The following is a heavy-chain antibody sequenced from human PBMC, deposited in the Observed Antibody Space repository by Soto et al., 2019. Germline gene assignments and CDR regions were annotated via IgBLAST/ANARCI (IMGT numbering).Heavy chain of an antibody. J-gene: IGHJ4*02. CDR1: GFTVNNNY. Sequence: VGSLRLSCAASGFTVNNNYMSWVRQAPGKGLEWVALIYSGGSTYYADSVKGRFTISRDNSKNTLYLQMNSLRAEDTAVYYCATYSSLDYWGQGTLVTVSS. D-gene: IGHD3-22*01. CDR2: IYSGGST. V-gene: IGHV3-53*01. CDR3: ATYSSLDY.